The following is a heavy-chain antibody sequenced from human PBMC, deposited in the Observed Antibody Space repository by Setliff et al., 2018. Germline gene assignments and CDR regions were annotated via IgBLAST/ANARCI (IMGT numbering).Heavy chain of an antibody. CDR3: ASSALRAGFYASLFVESFDP. V-gene: IGHV1-8*01. CDR2: MNPNSGNT. D-gene: IGHD3-16*01. J-gene: IGHJ5*02. CDR1: GYTFTSYD. Sequence: ASVKVSCKASGYTFTSYDINWVRQATGQGLEWMGWMNPNSGNTGYAQKFQGRVTMTRNTSISTAYMELSSLRAEDTAVYYCASSALRAGFYASLFVESFDPWGQGTLVTVSS.